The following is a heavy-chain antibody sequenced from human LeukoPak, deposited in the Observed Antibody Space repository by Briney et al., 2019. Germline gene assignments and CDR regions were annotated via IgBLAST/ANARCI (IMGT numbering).Heavy chain of an antibody. D-gene: IGHD6-19*01. Sequence: GGSLRLSCAASGFTFSSYAMSWVRQAPGKGLEWLSAISGSGGSTYYADSVKGRFTISRDNSKNTLYLQMNSLRAEDTAVYYCAKSQGSSGWYNYYYGMDVWGQGTTVTVSS. CDR2: ISGSGGST. V-gene: IGHV3-23*01. J-gene: IGHJ6*02. CDR1: GFTFSSYA. CDR3: AKSQGSSGWYNYYYGMDV.